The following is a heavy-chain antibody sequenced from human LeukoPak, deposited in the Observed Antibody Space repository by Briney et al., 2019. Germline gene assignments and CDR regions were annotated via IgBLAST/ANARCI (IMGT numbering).Heavy chain of an antibody. CDR1: GFTLGTYW. V-gene: IGHV3-7*02. Sequence: PGGSLRLSCAASGFTLGTYWMTWFRQTPRKGLEWAAAIKEDGSEAYYVDSVKGRLTISRDNAKNSLYLQMSSLRAEDTAVYYCARTTYGDYWGQGTLVTVSS. CDR3: ARTTYGDY. D-gene: IGHD1-1*01. CDR2: IKEDGSEA. J-gene: IGHJ4*02.